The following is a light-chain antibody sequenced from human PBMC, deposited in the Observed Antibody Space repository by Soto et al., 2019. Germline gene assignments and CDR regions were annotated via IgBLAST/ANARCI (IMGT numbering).Light chain of an antibody. Sequence: DIQMTQSPSSLSASVGDRVTIDCRASQSIRIYLNWYQRKPGKAPELLIFAASSLQSGVPSRFSGSGSGTDFTLTISSLQPEDFATYYCQLSGDTPPWTFGQGTKVDNK. CDR2: AAS. CDR1: QSIRIY. J-gene: IGKJ1*01. CDR3: QLSGDTPPWT. V-gene: IGKV1-39*01.